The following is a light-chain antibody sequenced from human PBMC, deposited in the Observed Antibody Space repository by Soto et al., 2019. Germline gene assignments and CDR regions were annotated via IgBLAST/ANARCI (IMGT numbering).Light chain of an antibody. V-gene: IGKV1-33*01. J-gene: IGKJ3*01. Sequence: DIQMTQSPSSLSASVGDRVTITCQASQDIREFLNWYQQKPGKAPKLLINGASNLETGVPSRFSGSGSGTDFTFTISSLQPEDFATYYCQQSYTVPITFGPGTTVDIK. CDR1: QDIREF. CDR2: GAS. CDR3: QQSYTVPIT.